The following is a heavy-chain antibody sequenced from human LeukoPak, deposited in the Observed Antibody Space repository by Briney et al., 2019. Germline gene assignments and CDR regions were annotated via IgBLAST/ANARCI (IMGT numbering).Heavy chain of an antibody. CDR1: GGTFSSYA. V-gene: IGHV1-69*01. D-gene: IGHD3-22*01. CDR3: ASDDSSGYYGSAMKSFDY. Sequence: SVKVSCKASGGTFSSYAISWMPQAPGQGLEWMGGIIPIFGTANYAQKFQGRVTITADESTSTAYMELSSLRSEDTAVYYCASDDSSGYYGSAMKSFDYWGQGTLVTVSS. J-gene: IGHJ4*02. CDR2: IIPIFGTA.